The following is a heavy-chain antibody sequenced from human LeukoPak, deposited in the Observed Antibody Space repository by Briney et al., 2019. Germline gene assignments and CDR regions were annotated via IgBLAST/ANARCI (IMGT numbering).Heavy chain of an antibody. Sequence: GGSLRLSCATSGFSFSNAWMNWVRQAPGKGLEWVGRIRSNSDGGTIDYAAPVKGRFTLSRDDSKTTLYLQMNSLQTEDTAVYYCATDFYDSTWGQGTLVTVSS. D-gene: IGHD3-22*01. CDR1: GFSFSNAW. CDR3: ATDFYDST. J-gene: IGHJ5*02. CDR2: IRSNSDGGTI. V-gene: IGHV3-15*07.